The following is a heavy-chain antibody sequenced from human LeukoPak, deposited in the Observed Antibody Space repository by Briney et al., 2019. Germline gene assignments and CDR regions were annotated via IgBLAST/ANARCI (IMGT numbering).Heavy chain of an antibody. CDR1: GFTFSSYA. V-gene: IGHV3-23*01. CDR3: AKELRITIFGVVIIGYYGMDV. J-gene: IGHJ6*02. Sequence: PGGSLRLSCAASGFTFSSYAMSWVRQAPGKGLEWVSAISGSGGSTYYADSVKGRFTISRDNFKNTLYLQMNSLRAEDTAVYYCAKELRITIFGVVIIGYYGMDVWGQGTTVTVSS. CDR2: ISGSGGST. D-gene: IGHD3-3*01.